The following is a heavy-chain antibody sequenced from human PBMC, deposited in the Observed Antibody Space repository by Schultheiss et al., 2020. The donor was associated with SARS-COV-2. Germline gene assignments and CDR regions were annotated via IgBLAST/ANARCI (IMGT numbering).Heavy chain of an antibody. Sequence: SETLSLTCTVSGGSISSGSYYWSWIRQPAGKGLEWIGRIYTSGSTNYNPSLKSRVTISVDTSKNQFSLKLSSVTAADTAVYYCARIYCSGGSCYSGTLDYWGQGTLVTVSS. CDR2: IYTSGST. CDR3: ARIYCSGGSCYSGTLDY. J-gene: IGHJ4*02. D-gene: IGHD2-15*01. V-gene: IGHV4-61*02. CDR1: GGSISSGSYY.